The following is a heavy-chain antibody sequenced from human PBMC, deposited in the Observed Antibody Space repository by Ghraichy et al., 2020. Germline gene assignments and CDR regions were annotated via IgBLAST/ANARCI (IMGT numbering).Heavy chain of an antibody. CDR3: ARDRVGGSSLSNHFDY. J-gene: IGHJ4*02. V-gene: IGHV3-21*01. CDR1: GFTFSTYS. CDR2: ISSTSSYI. Sequence: GGSLRLSCAASGFTFSTYSMNWVRQAPGKGLEWVSSISSTSSYIYYADSMKGRFTISRDNAKNSLYLQMNSLRAEDTAVYYCARDRVGGSSLSNHFDYWGLGTLVTVSS. D-gene: IGHD6-13*01.